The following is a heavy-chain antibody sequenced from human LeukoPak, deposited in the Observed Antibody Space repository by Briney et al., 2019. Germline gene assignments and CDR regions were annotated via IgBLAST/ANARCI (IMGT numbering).Heavy chain of an antibody. D-gene: IGHD6-19*01. CDR1: GGTFSSYA. CDR2: IIPILGIA. J-gene: IGHJ4*02. V-gene: IGHV1-69*04. CDR3: ARDQAPKSVRPLNSGGWHFDY. Sequence: AASVKVSCKASGGTFSSYAISWVRQAPGQGLEWMGRIIPILGIANYAQKFQGRVTITADKSTSTAYMELSSLRSEDTAVYYCARDQAPKSVRPLNSGGWHFDYWGQGTLVTVSS.